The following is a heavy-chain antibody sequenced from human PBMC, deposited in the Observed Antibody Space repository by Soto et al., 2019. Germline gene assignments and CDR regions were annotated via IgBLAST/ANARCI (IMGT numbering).Heavy chain of an antibody. CDR2: ISYDGSLK. CDR3: AKDHEITFGGIIVLFDY. J-gene: IGHJ4*02. CDR1: GFTFNTYG. D-gene: IGHD3-16*02. V-gene: IGHV3-30*18. Sequence: QVQLVESGGGVVQPGRSLRLSCAASGFTFNTYGMHWGRQAPGKGLGWGAVISYDGSLKYYEDSVVGRFTLARDNSKNTLYLEMNSLRPEDTAVYYCAKDHEITFGGIIVLFDYWGQGTLVAVSS.